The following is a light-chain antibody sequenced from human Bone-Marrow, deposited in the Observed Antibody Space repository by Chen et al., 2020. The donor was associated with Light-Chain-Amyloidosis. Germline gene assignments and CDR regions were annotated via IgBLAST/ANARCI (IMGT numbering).Light chain of an antibody. CDR1: NIGSTS. Sequence: TATIACGGNNIGSTSVHWYQQTPGQAPLLVVYDDSDRPSGIPERLSGSNSGNTATLTISRVEAGDEADYYCQVWDRSSDRPVFGGWTKLTVL. CDR3: QVWDRSSDRPV. CDR2: DDS. J-gene: IGLJ3*02. V-gene: IGLV3-21*02.